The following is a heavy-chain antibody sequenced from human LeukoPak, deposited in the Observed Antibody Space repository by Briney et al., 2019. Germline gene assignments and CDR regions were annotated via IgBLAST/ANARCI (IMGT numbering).Heavy chain of an antibody. J-gene: IGHJ5*02. D-gene: IGHD2-2*01. CDR1: GFTFSSYA. CDR2: ISGSGGST. V-gene: IGHV3-23*01. CDR3: AKDVVVVPAARYNWFDH. Sequence: AGGSLRLSCAASGFTFSSYAMSWVRQAPGKGLEWVSAISGSGGSTYYADSVKGRFTISRDNSKNTLYLQMNSLRAEDTAVYYCAKDVVVVPAARYNWFDHWGQGTLVTVSS.